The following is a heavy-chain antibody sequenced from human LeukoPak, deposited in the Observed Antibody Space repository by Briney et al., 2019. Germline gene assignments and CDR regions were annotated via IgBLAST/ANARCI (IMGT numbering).Heavy chain of an antibody. D-gene: IGHD5-18*01. CDR2: INPSGGTT. CDR1: GYTFTSYY. J-gene: IGHJ4*02. V-gene: IGHV1-46*01. CDR3: ARDPSVSGYSFGYFDY. Sequence: GASVKVSCKASGYTFTSYYMHWVRQAPGQGLEWMGIINPSGGTTSYAQKFQGRVTMTRDTSTSTVYMELSSLRSEDTAVYYCARDPSVSGYSFGYFDYWGQGTLVTASS.